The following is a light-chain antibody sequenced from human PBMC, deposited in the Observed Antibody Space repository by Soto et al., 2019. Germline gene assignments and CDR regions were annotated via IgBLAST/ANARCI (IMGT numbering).Light chain of an antibody. CDR2: STN. J-gene: IGLJ3*02. CDR3: ALYMGSGIWV. CDR1: SGSVSTSYY. Sequence: QTVVTQEPSFSVSPGRTVTLTCGLSSGSVSTSYYPSWYQQTPGQAPRTLIYSTNTRSSGVPARFSGSILGNKAALTITGAQADDEADYYCALYMGSGIWVFGGGTQLTVL. V-gene: IGLV8-61*01.